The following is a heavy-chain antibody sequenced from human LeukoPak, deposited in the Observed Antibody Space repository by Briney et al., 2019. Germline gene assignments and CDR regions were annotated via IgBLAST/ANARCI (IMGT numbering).Heavy chain of an antibody. CDR1: GFTFSTYG. CDR2: IVYDGSDK. Sequence: GGSLRLSCAASGFTFSTYGMHWVRQAPGKGLEWVALIVYDGSDKYYADSVRGRFTISRDNSKNTLYLQMNSLRAEDTAVYYCAERDAAGLDYWGQGTLVTVSS. CDR3: AERDAAGLDY. J-gene: IGHJ4*02. D-gene: IGHD6-13*01. V-gene: IGHV3-30*02.